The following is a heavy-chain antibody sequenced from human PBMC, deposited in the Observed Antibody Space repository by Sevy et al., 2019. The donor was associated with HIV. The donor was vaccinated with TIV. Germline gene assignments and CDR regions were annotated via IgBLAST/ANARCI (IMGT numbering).Heavy chain of an antibody. CDR1: GGSITSRY. D-gene: IGHD1-26*01. CDR3: AGENAWGRGYS. Sequence: SETLSLTCTVSGGSITSRYWNWIRQPPGKGLEWIANIYYNGHINYNPSLKSRVTLSLDTSKNQFSLRLSSVTAAATAMYYCAGENAWGRGYSWGQGTLVTVSS. J-gene: IGHJ4*02. CDR2: IYYNGHI. V-gene: IGHV4-59*08.